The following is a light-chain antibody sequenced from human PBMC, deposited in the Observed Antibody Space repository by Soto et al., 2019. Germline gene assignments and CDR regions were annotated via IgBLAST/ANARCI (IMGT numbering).Light chain of an antibody. CDR1: QSVSSSY. Sequence: EIVLTQSPGTLSLSPGERATLSCRASQSVSSSYLAWDQQKPGQAPRLLIYGASSRATGIPDRFSGSGSGTDFTLTISRLEREDFAVYYCQQYGSSSWTVGQGTKVEIK. J-gene: IGKJ1*01. V-gene: IGKV3-20*01. CDR2: GAS. CDR3: QQYGSSSWT.